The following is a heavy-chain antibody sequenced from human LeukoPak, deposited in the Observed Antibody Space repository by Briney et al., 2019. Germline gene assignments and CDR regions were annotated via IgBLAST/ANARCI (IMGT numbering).Heavy chain of an antibody. V-gene: IGHV4-34*01. J-gene: IGHJ4*02. CDR1: GGSFSGYY. CDR2: MNHSGST. Sequence: SETLSLTCAVYGGSFSGYYWSGIRQPPGKGLEWVGEMNHSGSTNYNPALKSRVTISVDTSKNQFSLKLSSVTAADTAVYYCARGRIMITFGGVIADLYYFDYWGQGTLVTVSS. D-gene: IGHD3-16*02. CDR3: ARGRIMITFGGVIADLYYFDY.